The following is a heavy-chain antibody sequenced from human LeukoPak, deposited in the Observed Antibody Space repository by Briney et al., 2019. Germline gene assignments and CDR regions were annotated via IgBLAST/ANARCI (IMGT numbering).Heavy chain of an antibody. CDR2: ISGSGGST. D-gene: IGHD6-19*01. Sequence: GGSLRLSCAASGFTFSSYAMSWVRQAPGKGLEWVSAISGSGGSTYYADSVKGRFTISRDDSKNTLYLQMNSLRAEDTAVYYCAKGGAVAGGRSGYWGQGTLVTVSS. CDR1: GFTFSSYA. CDR3: AKGGAVAGGRSGY. J-gene: IGHJ4*02. V-gene: IGHV3-23*01.